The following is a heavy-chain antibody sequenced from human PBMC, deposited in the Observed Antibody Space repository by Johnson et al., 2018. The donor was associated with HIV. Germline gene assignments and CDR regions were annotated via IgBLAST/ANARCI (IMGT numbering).Heavy chain of an antibody. CDR3: ARAYSYGAFDI. Sequence: VQLVESGGGVVQPGRSLRLSCAVSAFSVSSNYMSWVRQAPGKGLEWVSVIYSGGSTYYADSVKGRFTISRDNSKNTLYFQMNSLRAEDTAVYYCARAYSYGAFDIWGQGTMVTVSS. V-gene: IGHV3-66*01. CDR2: IYSGGST. J-gene: IGHJ3*02. CDR1: AFSVSSNY. D-gene: IGHD5-18*01.